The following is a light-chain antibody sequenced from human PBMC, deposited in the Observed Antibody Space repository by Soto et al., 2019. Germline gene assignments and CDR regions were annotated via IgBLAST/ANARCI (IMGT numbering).Light chain of an antibody. Sequence: EIVLTQSPGTLSLSPGERATLSCRASQSVPSNFLAWYQQKPGQAPILVIYGVSRRSTGNPDRFSGSGSGTDFTITISRLEPEDFAVYYCQQYDSSWTFGQGTKVEIK. J-gene: IGKJ1*01. CDR3: QQYDSSWT. CDR2: GVS. CDR1: QSVPSNF. V-gene: IGKV3-20*01.